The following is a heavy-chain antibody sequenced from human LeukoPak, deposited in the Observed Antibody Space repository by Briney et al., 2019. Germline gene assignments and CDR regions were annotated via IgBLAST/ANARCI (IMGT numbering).Heavy chain of an antibody. D-gene: IGHD6-25*01. CDR2: IGTAGDT. CDR1: GFTFSTYD. J-gene: IGHJ4*02. CDR3: VRVAAAGKGFDY. Sequence: GGSLRLSCAASGFTFSTYDMHWVRQPTGKGLEWVSAIGTAGDTYYPGSVKGRFTISRENAKNSLYLQMNSLRAGDTAVYYRVRVAAAGKGFDYWGQGTLVTVSS. V-gene: IGHV3-13*01.